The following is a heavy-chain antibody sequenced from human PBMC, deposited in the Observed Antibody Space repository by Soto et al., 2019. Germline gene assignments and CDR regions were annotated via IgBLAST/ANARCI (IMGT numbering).Heavy chain of an antibody. J-gene: IGHJ4*02. Sequence: QVQLQQWGAGLLKPSETLSLTCAVYGGSFSGYYWSWIRQPPGKGLEWIGEINHSGSTNYNPSLKSRVTISVDTSKKQFSLKLSSVTAADTAVYYCARGLDFYGSGSPDLNGYWGQGTLGTVSS. CDR1: GGSFSGYY. CDR2: INHSGST. CDR3: ARGLDFYGSGSPDLNGY. V-gene: IGHV4-34*01. D-gene: IGHD3-10*01.